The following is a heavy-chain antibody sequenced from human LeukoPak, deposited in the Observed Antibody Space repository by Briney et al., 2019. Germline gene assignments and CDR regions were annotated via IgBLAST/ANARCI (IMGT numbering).Heavy chain of an antibody. D-gene: IGHD3-10*01. Sequence: PSETLSLTCAVYGGSSSGYYWTWIRQPPGKGLEWIGEINHSGSTNYNPSLKSRVTISVDTSKKQFSLKLNSMTAADTAVYYCARGLGSGSYVAYWGQGTLVTASS. J-gene: IGHJ4*02. V-gene: IGHV4-34*01. CDR2: INHSGST. CDR3: ARGLGSGSYVAY. CDR1: GGSSSGYY.